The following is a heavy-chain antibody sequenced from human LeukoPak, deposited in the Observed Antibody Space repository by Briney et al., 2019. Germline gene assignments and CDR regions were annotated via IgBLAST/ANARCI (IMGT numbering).Heavy chain of an antibody. CDR1: GFTFSRCW. CDR3: AKDGTVLLWFGELYDY. Sequence: GGSLRLSCAASGFTFSRCWMHWVRQAPGKGLVWVSRINSDGSSTSYADSVKGRFTISRDNSKNTLYLQMNSLRAEDTAVYYCAKDGTVLLWFGELYDYWGQGTLVTVSS. J-gene: IGHJ4*02. CDR2: INSDGSST. V-gene: IGHV3-74*01. D-gene: IGHD3-10*01.